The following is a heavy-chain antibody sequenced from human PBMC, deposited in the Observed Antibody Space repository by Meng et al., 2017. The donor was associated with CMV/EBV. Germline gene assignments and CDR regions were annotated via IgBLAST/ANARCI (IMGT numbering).Heavy chain of an antibody. D-gene: IGHD5-12*01. J-gene: IGHJ4*02. CDR3: ARSSGYKAFLDY. V-gene: IGHV4-39*07. CDR2: IYYSGTT. Sequence: SGTLSLTCNVSGASISSMIYYWGWIRQSPGKGLEWIGSIYYSGTTYHSPSFKSRVTLSIDTAKNQFSMSLRSVSVADTAVYYCARSSGYKAFLDYWGLGMQVTVSS. CDR1: GASISSMIYY.